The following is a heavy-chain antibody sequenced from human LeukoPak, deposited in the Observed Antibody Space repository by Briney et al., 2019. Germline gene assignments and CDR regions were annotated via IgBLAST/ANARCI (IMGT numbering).Heavy chain of an antibody. CDR3: ARQGADYYDSSGYGI. Sequence: GASLQISCKGSGYTFSNYWIGWVRQLPGKGLEWMGIIYPTDSNTRYSPSFQGQVTISADKSISTVYLQWSSLKASDTAMYYCARQGADYYDSSGYGIWGQGTMVTVSS. CDR1: GYTFSNYW. V-gene: IGHV5-51*01. CDR2: IYPTDSNT. D-gene: IGHD3-22*01. J-gene: IGHJ3*02.